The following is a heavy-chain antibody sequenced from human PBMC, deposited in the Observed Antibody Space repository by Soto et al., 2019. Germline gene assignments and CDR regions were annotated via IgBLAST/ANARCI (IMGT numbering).Heavy chain of an antibody. J-gene: IGHJ4*02. V-gene: IGHV3-15*01. CDR3: TAYSTQSFGDGGPCYSVQTNIHDS. D-gene: IGHD2-15*01. CDR1: GFSFSNVW. CDR2: IKSKSVGGTT. Sequence: EVQLVESGGGLAKPGGSLTLSCAASGFSFSNVWMSWVRQAPGKGLEWVGHIKSKSVGGTTDYTAPVKARFTISRDDRSDTLYLQMNSLKSEDTAVYYSTAYSTQSFGDGGPCYSVQTNIHDSWGQGILVTVSS.